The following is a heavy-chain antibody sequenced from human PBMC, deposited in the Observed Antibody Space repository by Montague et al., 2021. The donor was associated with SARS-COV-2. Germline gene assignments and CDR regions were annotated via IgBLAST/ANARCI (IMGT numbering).Heavy chain of an antibody. J-gene: IGHJ2*01. CDR3: AGAGSQRFFEF. V-gene: IGHV4-34*01. D-gene: IGHD1-1*01. Sequence: SETLSLTCAVTSGSLRNNYWSWIRQPPGKGLEWIGEIRLPGDSNYNPSLKGRVTISLDTSNNQVSLSLNSVTAADTAVYYCAGAGSQRFFEFWGRGTLVTVSS. CDR1: SGSLRNNY. CDR2: IRLPGDS.